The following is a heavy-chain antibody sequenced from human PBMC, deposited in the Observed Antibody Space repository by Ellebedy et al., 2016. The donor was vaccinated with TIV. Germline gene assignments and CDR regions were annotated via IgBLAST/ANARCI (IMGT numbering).Heavy chain of an antibody. J-gene: IGHJ5*02. Sequence: GESLKISCSASGFTFSSYAMHWVRQAPGKGLESVSAISSNGGSTYYADSVKGRFTISRDNSKNTLYLQMSSLRAEDTAVYYCVRKVGGGPGVGWFDPWGQGTLVTVSS. CDR3: VRKVGGGPGVGWFDP. D-gene: IGHD4-23*01. CDR2: ISSNGGST. V-gene: IGHV3-64D*06. CDR1: GFTFSSYA.